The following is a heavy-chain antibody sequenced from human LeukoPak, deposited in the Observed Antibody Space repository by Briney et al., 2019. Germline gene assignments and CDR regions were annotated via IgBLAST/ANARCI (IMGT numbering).Heavy chain of an antibody. J-gene: IGHJ4*02. Sequence: ASVKVSCKASGYTFTSYDINWVRQATGQGLEWMGWMNPNSGNTGYAQKFQGRVTMTRSTSISTAYMELSSLRSEDTAVYYCAIERGGYCSGGSCFDYWGQGTLVTVSS. CDR1: GYTFTSYD. CDR2: MNPNSGNT. CDR3: AIERGGYCSGGSCFDY. V-gene: IGHV1-8*01. D-gene: IGHD2-15*01.